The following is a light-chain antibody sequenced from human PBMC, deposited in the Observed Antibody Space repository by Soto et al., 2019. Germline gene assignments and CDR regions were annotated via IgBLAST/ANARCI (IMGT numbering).Light chain of an antibody. CDR2: DAS. J-gene: IGKJ2*01. Sequence: EIVLTQSPATLSLSPGERATLSFRASQSVSSYLAWYQQKPGQAPRLLIYDASTRATGIPARFSGSGFGTDFTLTISSLESEDSAVYYCQQRSYWPPYTFGQGTKVDI. CDR3: QQRSYWPPYT. V-gene: IGKV3-11*01. CDR1: QSVSSY.